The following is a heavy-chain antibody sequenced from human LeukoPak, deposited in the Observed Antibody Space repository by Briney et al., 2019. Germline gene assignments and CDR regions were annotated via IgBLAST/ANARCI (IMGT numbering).Heavy chain of an antibody. CDR3: ARESDYYDSSGYYPY. Sequence: GGSLRLSCAASGFTVSSDYMSWVRQAPGKGLEWVSVIYSGGSTYYADSVKGRFTISRDNSKNTLYLQMNSLRAEDTAVYYCARESDYYDSSGYYPYWGQGTLVTVSS. D-gene: IGHD3-22*01. CDR2: IYSGGST. CDR1: GFTVSSDY. J-gene: IGHJ4*02. V-gene: IGHV3-53*01.